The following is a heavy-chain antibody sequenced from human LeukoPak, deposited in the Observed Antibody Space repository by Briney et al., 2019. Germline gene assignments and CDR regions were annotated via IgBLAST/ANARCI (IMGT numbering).Heavy chain of an antibody. V-gene: IGHV4-38-2*02. CDR1: GYSISSGYY. CDR3: ARDFGAAAAPGDFDY. CDR2: IYHSGST. J-gene: IGHJ4*02. Sequence: PSETLSLTCAVSGYSISSGYYWGWTRQPPGKGLEWIGSIYHSGSTYYNPSLKSRVTISVDTSKNQFSLKLSSVTAADTAVYYCARDFGAAAAPGDFDYWGQGTLVTVSS. D-gene: IGHD6-13*01.